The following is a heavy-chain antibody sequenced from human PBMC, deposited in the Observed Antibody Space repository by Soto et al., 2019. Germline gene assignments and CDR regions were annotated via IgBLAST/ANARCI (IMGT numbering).Heavy chain of an antibody. J-gene: IGHJ5*02. CDR2: IYYSGST. Sequence: PSETLSLTCTVSGGSISSYYWGWIRQPPGKGLEWIGYIYYSGSTYYNPSLKSRVTISVDRSKNQFSLKLSSVTAADTATYYCARRLHTYDILTGSYIWDNYFEPWGRGTLVTLSS. V-gene: IGHV4-59*12. D-gene: IGHD3-9*01. CDR1: GGSISSYY. CDR3: ARRLHTYDILTGSYIWDNYFEP.